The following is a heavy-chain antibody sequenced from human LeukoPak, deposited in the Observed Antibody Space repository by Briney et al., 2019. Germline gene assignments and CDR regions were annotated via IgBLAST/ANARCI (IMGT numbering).Heavy chain of an antibody. J-gene: IGHJ4*02. CDR3: ARDTSAIAAAGIDY. Sequence: SQTLSLTCTVSGGSISSGGYYWSWIRQHPGKGLEWIGYIYYSGSTYYNPSLKSRVTISVGTSKNQFSLKLSSVTAADTAVYYCARDTSAIAAAGIDYWGQGTLVTVSS. CDR1: GGSISSGGYY. V-gene: IGHV4-31*03. D-gene: IGHD6-13*01. CDR2: IYYSGST.